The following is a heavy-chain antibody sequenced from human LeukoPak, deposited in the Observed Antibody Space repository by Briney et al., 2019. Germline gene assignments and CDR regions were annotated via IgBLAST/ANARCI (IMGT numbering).Heavy chain of an antibody. CDR1: GFTFSSYG. V-gene: IGHV3-23*01. Sequence: GGSLRLSCAASGFTFSSYGMSWVRQAPGKGLEWVSAISGSGGSTYYADSVKGRFTISRDNSKNTLYLQMNSLRAEDTAVYYCAKDDFTRYSSGQNDYWGQGTLVTVSS. J-gene: IGHJ4*02. D-gene: IGHD6-19*01. CDR2: ISGSGGST. CDR3: AKDDFTRYSSGQNDY.